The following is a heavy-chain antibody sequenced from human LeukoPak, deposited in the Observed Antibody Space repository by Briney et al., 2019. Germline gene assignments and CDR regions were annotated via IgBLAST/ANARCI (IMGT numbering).Heavy chain of an antibody. V-gene: IGHV5-51*01. J-gene: IGHJ6*03. D-gene: IGHD6-13*01. CDR2: IYPGDSET. Sequence: GESLKISCKGSGYSFTTYWIGWVRQMPGKGLEWMGIIYPGDSETRYSPSFQGQVTISADRSISPAYLQWSSLKASDTAMYYCASNQQPYYYYMDVWGKGTPVTVSS. CDR3: ASNQQPYYYYMDV. CDR1: GYSFTTYW.